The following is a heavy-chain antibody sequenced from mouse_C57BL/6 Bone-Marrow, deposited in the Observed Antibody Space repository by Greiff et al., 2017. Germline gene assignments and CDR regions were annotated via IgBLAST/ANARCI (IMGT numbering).Heavy chain of an antibody. D-gene: IGHD1-1*01. V-gene: IGHV5-9-1*02. Sequence: EVKVEESGEGLVKPGGSLKLSCAASGFTFSSYAMSWVRQTPEKRLEWVAYISSGGDYIYYADTVKGRFTIPRDNARNTLYLQMSSLKSEDTAMYYCTRGYYGSSLYWYFDVWGTGTTVTVSS. CDR3: TRGYYGSSLYWYFDV. CDR1: GFTFSSYA. J-gene: IGHJ1*03. CDR2: ISSGGDYI.